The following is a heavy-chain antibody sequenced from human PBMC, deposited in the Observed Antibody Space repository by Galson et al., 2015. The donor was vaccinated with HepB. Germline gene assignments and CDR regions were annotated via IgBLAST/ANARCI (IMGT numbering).Heavy chain of an antibody. V-gene: IGHV3-30-3*01. J-gene: IGHJ4*02. Sequence: SLRLSCAASGFTFSSYAMHWVRQAPGKGLEWVAVISYDGSNKDYADSVKGRFTISRDNSKNTLYLQMNSLRAEDTAVYYCASYPARSELKRYSFDSWGQGTLVTVSS. CDR1: GFTFSSYA. D-gene: IGHD3-10*01. CDR3: ASYPARSELKRYSFDS. CDR2: ISYDGSNK.